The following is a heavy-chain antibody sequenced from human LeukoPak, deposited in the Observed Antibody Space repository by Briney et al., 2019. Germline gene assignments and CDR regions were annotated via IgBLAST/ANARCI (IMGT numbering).Heavy chain of an antibody. CDR2: ISSDDSEA. CDR3: PRESGGFRGLLFDY. V-gene: IGHV5-51*01. J-gene: IGHJ4*01. D-gene: IGHD3-3*01. Sequence: GESLKFSCKGSGYSLASYWIAWVRQIPGKGLEWMGIISSDDSEARYSPSFQGEATIPADKSISTAYLQWTRLKASDSALYYTPRESGGFRGLLFDYWGQGTLVTVSP. CDR1: GYSLASYW.